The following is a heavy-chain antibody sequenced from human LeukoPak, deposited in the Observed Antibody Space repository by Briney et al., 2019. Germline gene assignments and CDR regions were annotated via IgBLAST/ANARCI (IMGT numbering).Heavy chain of an antibody. CDR1: GGSISSSSYY. Sequence: MSSETLSLTCTVSGGSISSSSYYWGWIRQPPGKGLEWIGSIYYSGSTYYNPSLKSRVTISVDTSKNQFSLKLSSVTAADTAVYYCARGRLSHIDFLAWGQGTLVTVSS. CDR3: ARGRLSHIDFLA. CDR2: IYYSGST. J-gene: IGHJ5*02. D-gene: IGHD3-3*01. V-gene: IGHV4-39*01.